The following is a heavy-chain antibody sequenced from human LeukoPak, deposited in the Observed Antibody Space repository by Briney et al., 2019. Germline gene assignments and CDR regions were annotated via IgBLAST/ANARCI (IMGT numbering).Heavy chain of an antibody. CDR3: ARLVDGANTRVDS. Sequence: PSETLSLTGTVSRGSISPDHCAWIRQPPGKGLEWIGYIFYTGRARYNPSLEGRATLTVDMSKNQVSLKLRSVTAADTATYYCARLVDGANTRVDSWGQGTLVTVSS. CDR1: RGSISPDH. V-gene: IGHV4-59*08. J-gene: IGHJ4*02. D-gene: IGHD4/OR15-4a*01. CDR2: IFYTGRA.